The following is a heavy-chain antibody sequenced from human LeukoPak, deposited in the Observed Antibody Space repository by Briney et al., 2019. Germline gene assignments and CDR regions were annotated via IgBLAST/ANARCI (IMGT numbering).Heavy chain of an antibody. CDR3: AGDLRGSGSYGDWLDP. CDR2: ISSSSSYT. J-gene: IGHJ5*02. D-gene: IGHD3-10*01. Sequence: GGSLRLSCAASGFIFSDYYMSWIRQAPGKGLEWVSYISSSSSYTNYADSVKGRFTISRDNAKNSLYLQMNSLRAEDTAVYYCAGDLRGSGSYGDWLDPWGQGTLVTVS. CDR1: GFIFSDYY. V-gene: IGHV3-11*05.